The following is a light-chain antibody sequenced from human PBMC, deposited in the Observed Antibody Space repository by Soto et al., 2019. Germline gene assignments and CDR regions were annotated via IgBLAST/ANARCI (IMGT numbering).Light chain of an antibody. J-gene: IGKJ1*01. CDR3: QQYNTYSPWT. CDR1: QRISSW. V-gene: IGKV1-5*01. Sequence: DIQMTQAPSTLSASVGDRVTITCRASQRISSWLAWYQQKPGKAPKLLIYDASNLESWVPSRFSGSGSETEFTRTISGLQRDDFATYYCQQYNTYSPWTFGQGTKVDIK. CDR2: DAS.